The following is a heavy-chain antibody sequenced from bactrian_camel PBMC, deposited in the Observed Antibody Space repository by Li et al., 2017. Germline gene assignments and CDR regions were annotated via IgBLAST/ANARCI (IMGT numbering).Heavy chain of an antibody. CDR3: VRRPLVASHLPTF. D-gene: IGHD4*01. CDR1: GSTYSSAC. CDR2: SDRDGTT. J-gene: IGHJ4*01. Sequence: HVQLVESGGESVQAGGSLRLSCVASGSTYSSACVAWFRQAPGKEREGVAISDRDGTTGYADSVKGRFTISRDDPRNTLYLQMDDLKPEDTAVYYCVRRPLVASHLPTFWGQGTQVTVS. V-gene: IGHV3S53*01.